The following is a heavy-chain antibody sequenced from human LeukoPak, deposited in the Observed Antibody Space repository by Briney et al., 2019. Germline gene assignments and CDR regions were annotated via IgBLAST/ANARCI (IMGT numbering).Heavy chain of an antibody. V-gene: IGHV1-46*01. J-gene: IGHJ4*02. CDR1: GYTFTSYY. CDR3: ARETSIRIAAVDYFGY. Sequence: ASVKVSCKASGYTFTSYYMHWVRQAPGQGLEWMGIINPSGGSTSYAQKFQGRVTMTRDTSTSTVYMELSSLRSEDTAVYYCARETSIRIAAVDYFGYWGQGTLVTVSS. D-gene: IGHD6-13*01. CDR2: INPSGGST.